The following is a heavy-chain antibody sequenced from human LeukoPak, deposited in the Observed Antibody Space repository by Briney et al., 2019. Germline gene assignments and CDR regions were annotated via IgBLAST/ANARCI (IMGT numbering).Heavy chain of an antibody. V-gene: IGHV1-46*01. D-gene: IGHD6-13*01. CDR1: GYTFTSYY. CDR3: ARDMSSWQQLVLPDY. Sequence: ASVKVSCKASGYTFTSYYMHWVRQAPGQGLEWMGIINPSGGSTTYAQKFQGRITMTRDTSTSTVYMEVSSLRSEDTAVYYCARDMSSWQQLVLPDYWGQGTLVTVSS. CDR2: INPSGGST. J-gene: IGHJ4*02.